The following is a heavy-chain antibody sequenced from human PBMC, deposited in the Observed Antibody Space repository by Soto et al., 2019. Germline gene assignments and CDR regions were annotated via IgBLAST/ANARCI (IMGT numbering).Heavy chain of an antibody. D-gene: IGHD2-21*01. J-gene: IGHJ6*02. CDR3: AREPEGWGSPNYYYYGMDV. CDR1: GGTFSSYA. CDR2: IIPIFGTA. V-gene: IGHV1-69*13. Sequence: ASVKVSCKASGGTFSSYAISWVRQAPGQGLEWMGGIIPIFGTANYAQKFQGRVTITADESTSTAYMELSSLRSEDTAVYYCAREPEGWGSPNYYYYGMDVWGQGTTVTVSS.